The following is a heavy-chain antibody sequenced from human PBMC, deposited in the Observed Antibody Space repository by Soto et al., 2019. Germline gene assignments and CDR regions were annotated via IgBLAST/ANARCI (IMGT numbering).Heavy chain of an antibody. D-gene: IGHD3-9*01. CDR3: ASGAILTGYREDV. CDR1: GYSFTSYW. V-gene: IGHV5-10-1*01. CDR2: IDPSDSYT. Sequence: GESLKISCKGSGYSFTSYWISWVRQMPGKRLEWMGRIDPSDSYTNYSPSFQGHVTISADTSISTAYLQWSSLKASDTAMYYCASGAILTGYREDVRGQGTTVTVSS. J-gene: IGHJ6*02.